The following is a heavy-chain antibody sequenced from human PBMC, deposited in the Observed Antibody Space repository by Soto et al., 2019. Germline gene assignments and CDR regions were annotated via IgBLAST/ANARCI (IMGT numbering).Heavy chain of an antibody. CDR3: AKVHHGSGTTDFDY. D-gene: IGHD3-10*01. CDR1: GFTFSSYG. CDR2: ISYDGSNK. V-gene: IGHV3-30*18. Sequence: QVQLVESGGGVVQPGRSLRLSCAASGFTFSSYGMHWVRQAPGKGLEWVAVISYDGSNKYYADSVKGRFTIPRDNSKNTLYLQMNSLRAEDTAVYYCAKVHHGSGTTDFDYWGQGTLVTVSS. J-gene: IGHJ4*02.